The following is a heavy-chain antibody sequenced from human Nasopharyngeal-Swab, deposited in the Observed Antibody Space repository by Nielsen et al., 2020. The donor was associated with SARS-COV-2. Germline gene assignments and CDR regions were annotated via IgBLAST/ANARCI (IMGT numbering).Heavy chain of an antibody. CDR3: ARAVAYSSWIRPINWFDT. CDR1: GGSFSGYY. CDR2: INHSGST. V-gene: IGHV4-34*01. J-gene: IGHJ5*02. Sequence: SETLSLTCAVYGGSFSGYYWSWIRQPPGKGLEWIGEINHSGSTNYNPSLKSRVTISVDTSKNQFSLKLSSVTAADTAVYYCARAVAYSSWIRPINWFDTWGQGTLVTVSS. D-gene: IGHD6-6*01.